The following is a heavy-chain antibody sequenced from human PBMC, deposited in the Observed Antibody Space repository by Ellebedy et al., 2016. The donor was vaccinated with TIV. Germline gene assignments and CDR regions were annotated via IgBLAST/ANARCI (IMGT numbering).Heavy chain of an antibody. Sequence: PGGSLRLSCAAYGFTFGTYAMSWVRQATGKGLEWVSAISPTSVTTYYGDSVKGRFAISRDNANNTLFLQMNSLRAEDTAVYYFARDSATVIQGWGASDIWGQGTMVTVSS. CDR1: GFTFGTYA. CDR2: ISPTSVTT. J-gene: IGHJ3*02. D-gene: IGHD5-18*01. V-gene: IGHV3-23*01. CDR3: ARDSATVIQGWGASDI.